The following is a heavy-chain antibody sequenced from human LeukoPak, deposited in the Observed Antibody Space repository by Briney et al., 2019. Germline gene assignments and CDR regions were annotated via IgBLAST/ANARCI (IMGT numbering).Heavy chain of an antibody. Sequence: KTGGSLRLSCAASGFTFSSYEMNWVRQAPGKGLEWVSYISSSGSTIYYADSVKGRFTISRDNAKNSLYLQMSSLRAEDTAVYYCARVYPAYGDYASDYWGQGTLVTVSS. D-gene: IGHD4-17*01. V-gene: IGHV3-48*03. CDR3: ARVYPAYGDYASDY. CDR2: ISSSGSTI. CDR1: GFTFSSYE. J-gene: IGHJ4*02.